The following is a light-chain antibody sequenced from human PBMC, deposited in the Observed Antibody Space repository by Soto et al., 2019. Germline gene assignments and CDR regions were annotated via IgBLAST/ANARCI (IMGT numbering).Light chain of an antibody. CDR3: QKYGSAFT. CDR2: AAS. CDR1: QSVSSNY. V-gene: IGKV3-20*01. Sequence: EIVLTQSPGTLSLSPGERATLSCRASQSVSSNYLAWYQHKPGQGPRLLIYAASSRATGIPDRFSGSGSGTDCTLTISRLEPEDFALYYCQKYGSAFTFGPGTKVDIK. J-gene: IGKJ3*01.